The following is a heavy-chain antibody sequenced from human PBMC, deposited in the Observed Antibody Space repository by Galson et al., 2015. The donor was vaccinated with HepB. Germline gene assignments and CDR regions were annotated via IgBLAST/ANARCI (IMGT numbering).Heavy chain of an antibody. V-gene: IGHV3-48*02. J-gene: IGHJ3*02. Sequence: SLRLSCAASGFTFSSYSMNWVRQAPGKGLEWVSYISSSSSTIYYADSVKGRFTISRDNAKNSLYLQMNSLRDEDTAVYYCARDLWRIAAAGDAFDIWGQGTMVTVSS. CDR2: ISSSSSTI. CDR1: GFTFSSYS. CDR3: ARDLWRIAAAGDAFDI. D-gene: IGHD6-13*01.